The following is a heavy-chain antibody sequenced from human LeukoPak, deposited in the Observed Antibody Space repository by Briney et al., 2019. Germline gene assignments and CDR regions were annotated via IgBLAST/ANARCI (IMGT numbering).Heavy chain of an antibody. CDR3: ASDSNYGSGFDY. J-gene: IGHJ4*02. D-gene: IGHD4-11*01. Sequence: VASVKVSCKASGYTFTSNYIHWVRQAPGQGLEWMGMIYPRDGSTSYAQKFQGRVTVTRDTSTSTVHMELSGLRSEDTAVYYCASDSNYGSGFDYWGQGTLVTVSS. CDR1: GYTFTSNY. V-gene: IGHV1-46*01. CDR2: IYPRDGST.